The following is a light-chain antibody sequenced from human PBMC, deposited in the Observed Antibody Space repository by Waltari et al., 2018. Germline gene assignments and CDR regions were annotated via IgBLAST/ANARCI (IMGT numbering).Light chain of an antibody. Sequence: EIVLTQSPATLSLSPGERATLSCRASQSIYSYLAWYLQKPGQAPRLLIFDAPNRATGIPARLSGSGFGTDFTLTISSLEPEDFGVYYCQQRSNWPPTFGQGTRLEIK. V-gene: IGKV3-11*01. CDR1: QSIYSY. CDR2: DAP. CDR3: QQRSNWPPT. J-gene: IGKJ5*01.